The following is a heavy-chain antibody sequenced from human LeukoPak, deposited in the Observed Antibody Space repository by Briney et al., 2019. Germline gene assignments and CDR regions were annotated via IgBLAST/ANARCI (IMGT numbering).Heavy chain of an antibody. V-gene: IGHV1-69*01. J-gene: IGHJ4*02. CDR1: GGTFSSYA. D-gene: IGHD2-2*03. CDR2: IIPIFGTA. CDR3: ARDPGYCSSTSCYYFDY. Sequence: ASVNVSCKASGGTFSSYAISWVRQAPGQGLEWMGGIIPIFGTANYAQKFQGRVTITADESTSTAYMELSSLRSEDTAVYYCARDPGYCSSTSCYYFDYWGQGTLVTVSS.